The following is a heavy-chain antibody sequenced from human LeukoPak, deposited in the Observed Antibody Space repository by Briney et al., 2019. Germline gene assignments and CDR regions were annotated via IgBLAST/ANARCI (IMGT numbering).Heavy chain of an antibody. CDR3: ARGRSYSSSWYVGATKNWFDP. Sequence: SETLSLTCAVYGGSFSGYYWSWLRQPPGKGLEWIGEINHSGSTNYNPSLKSRVTISVDTSKNQFSLKLSSVTAADTAVYYCARGRSYSSSWYVGATKNWFDPWGQGTLVTVSS. CDR2: INHSGST. CDR1: GGSFSGYY. J-gene: IGHJ5*02. V-gene: IGHV4-34*01. D-gene: IGHD6-13*01.